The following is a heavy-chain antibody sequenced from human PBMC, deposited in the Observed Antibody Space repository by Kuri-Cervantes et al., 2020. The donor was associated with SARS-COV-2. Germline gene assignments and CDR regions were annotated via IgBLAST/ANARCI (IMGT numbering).Heavy chain of an antibody. J-gene: IGHJ6*02. CDR3: VRMSCYDSSGGVAMDV. CDR1: GGSISSNNW. Sequence: SETLSLTCAVSGGSISSNNWWNWVRQPPGKGLEWIGEIIHSGSTKYNPSLKSRVTISVDKSKNQFSLKLSSVTAADTAVYYCVRMSCYDSSGGVAMDVWGQGTTVTVSS. CDR2: IIHSGST. V-gene: IGHV4-4*02. D-gene: IGHD3-22*01.